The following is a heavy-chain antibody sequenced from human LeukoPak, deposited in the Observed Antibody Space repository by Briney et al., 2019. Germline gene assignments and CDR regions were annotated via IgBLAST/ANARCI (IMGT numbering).Heavy chain of an antibody. J-gene: IGHJ4*02. CDR1: GGSISSGDYY. CDR3: ARGSFVAAAGSRSDY. D-gene: IGHD6-13*01. CDR2: IYYSGST. V-gene: IGHV4-30-4*01. Sequence: SQTLSLTCTVSGGSISSGDYYWSWIRQPPGKGLEWIGYIYYSGSTYYNPSLKSRVTISVGTSKNQFSLKLSSVTAADTAVYYCARGSFVAAAGSRSDYWGQGTLVTVSS.